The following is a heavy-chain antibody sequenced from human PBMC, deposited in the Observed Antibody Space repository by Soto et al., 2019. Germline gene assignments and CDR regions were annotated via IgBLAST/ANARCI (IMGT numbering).Heavy chain of an antibody. D-gene: IGHD2-2*03. J-gene: IGHJ5*02. V-gene: IGHV4-34*01. CDR2: INHSGST. Sequence: TSETLSLTCAVYGGSFSGYYWSWIRQPPGKGLEWIGEINHSGSTNYNPSLKSRVTISVDTSKNQFSLKLSSVAAADTAVYYCARGLGYCSSTSCSANWFDPWGQGTLVTVSS. CDR1: GGSFSGYY. CDR3: ARGLGYCSSTSCSANWFDP.